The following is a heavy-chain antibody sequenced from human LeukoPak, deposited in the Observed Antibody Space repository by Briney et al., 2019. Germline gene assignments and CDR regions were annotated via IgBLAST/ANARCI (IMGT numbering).Heavy chain of an antibody. CDR3: ARDCYFDSCY. CDR2: IYSGGST. CDR1: GFTVSSYY. J-gene: IGHJ4*02. Sequence: GGSPRLSCAASGFTVSSYYMSWVRQAPGKGLEWVSVIYSGGSTYYVDSVKGRFTISRDNSKNTLYLQMNSLRAEDTAVYYCARDCYFDSCYWGQGTLVTVSS. D-gene: IGHD2-15*01. V-gene: IGHV3-53*01.